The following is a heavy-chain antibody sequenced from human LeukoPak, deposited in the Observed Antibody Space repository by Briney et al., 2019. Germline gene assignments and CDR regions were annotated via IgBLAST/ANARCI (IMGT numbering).Heavy chain of an antibody. V-gene: IGHV3-23*01. J-gene: IGHJ4*02. CDR2: ISGSGDST. D-gene: IGHD3-10*01. CDR1: GFTFSSNS. Sequence: PGGSLRLSCAASGFTFSSNSMTWVRQPPGKGLEWVSGISGSGDSTYYADSVKGRFTISRDNSRNTLYLQMSSLRAEDTAVYYCAKWSGFGDQWGQGTLVTVSS. CDR3: AKWSGFGDQ.